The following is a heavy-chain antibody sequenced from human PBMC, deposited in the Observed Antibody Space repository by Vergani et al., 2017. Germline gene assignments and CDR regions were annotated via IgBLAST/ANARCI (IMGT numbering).Heavy chain of an antibody. V-gene: IGHV4-39*01. D-gene: IGHD4-17*01. CDR2: IYYSGST. CDR1: GGSISSSSYY. CDR3: ASGPDYGDFNFDY. J-gene: IGHJ4*02. Sequence: QLQLQESCPGLVKPSETLSLTCTVSGGSISSSSYYWGWIRQPPGKGLEWIGSIYYSGSTYYNPSLKSRVTISVDTSKNQFSLKLSSVTAADTAVYYCASGPDYGDFNFDYWGQGTLVTVSS.